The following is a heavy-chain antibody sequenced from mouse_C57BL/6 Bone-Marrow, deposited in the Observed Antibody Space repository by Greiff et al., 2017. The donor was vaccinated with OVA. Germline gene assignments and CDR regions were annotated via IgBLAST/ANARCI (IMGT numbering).Heavy chain of an antibody. CDR2: ISSGGSYT. CDR3: ARVIKGNYYAMDY. D-gene: IGHD2-4*01. CDR1: GFTFSSYG. J-gene: IGHJ4*01. V-gene: IGHV5-6*01. Sequence: EVQLQESGGDLVKPGGSLKLSCAASGFTFSSYGMSWVRQTPDKRLEWVATISSGGSYTYYPDSVKGRFTISRDNAKNTLYLQMSSLKSEDTAMYYCARVIKGNYYAMDYWGQGTSVTVSS.